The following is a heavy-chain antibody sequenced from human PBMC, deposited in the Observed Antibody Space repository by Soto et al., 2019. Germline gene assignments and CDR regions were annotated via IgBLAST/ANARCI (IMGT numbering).Heavy chain of an antibody. D-gene: IGHD2-15*01. V-gene: IGHV4-31*03. CDR1: GGSISSGRYY. Sequence: LSLTCTVSGGSISSGRYYWSWIRQHPGKGLEWIGYIYYSGTTYYNPSLRSRLTISLDTSKNQFSLKLSSVTAADTAIYYCAREGYCSGDSCYVVPDYWGLGTLVTVSS. CDR2: IYYSGTT. CDR3: AREGYCSGDSCYVVPDY. J-gene: IGHJ4*02.